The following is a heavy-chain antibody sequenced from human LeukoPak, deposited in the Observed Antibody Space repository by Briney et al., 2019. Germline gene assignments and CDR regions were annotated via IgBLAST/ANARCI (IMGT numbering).Heavy chain of an antibody. CDR3: ARQYYDILTGYYGAFDI. D-gene: IGHD3-9*01. Sequence: SETLSLTCTVSGGSISSSSYYWGWIRQPPGEGLEWIGSIYYSGSTYYNPSLKSRVTISVDTSKNQFSLKLSSVTAADTAVYYCARQYYDILTGYYGAFDIWGQGTMVTVSS. CDR2: IYYSGST. V-gene: IGHV4-39*01. J-gene: IGHJ3*02. CDR1: GGSISSSSYY.